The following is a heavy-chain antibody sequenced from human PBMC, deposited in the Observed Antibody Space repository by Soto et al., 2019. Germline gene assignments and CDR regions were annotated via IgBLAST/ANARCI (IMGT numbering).Heavy chain of an antibody. CDR1: GFTFTSSA. J-gene: IGHJ4*02. V-gene: IGHV1-2*04. D-gene: IGHD6-19*01. Sequence: ASVKVSCTASGFTFTSSAMQWVRQAPGQGLEWMGWINPNSGGTNYAQKFQGWVTMTRDTSISTAYMELSRLRSDDTAVYYCARDRVDIYSSGWYYFDYWGQGTLVTVSS. CDR2: INPNSGGT. CDR3: ARDRVDIYSSGWYYFDY.